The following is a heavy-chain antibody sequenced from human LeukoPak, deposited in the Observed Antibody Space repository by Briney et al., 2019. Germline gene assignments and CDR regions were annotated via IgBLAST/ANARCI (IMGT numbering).Heavy chain of an antibody. Sequence: SQTLSLTCAVSGGSISSGGYSWSWIRQPPGKGLEWIGYIYHSGSTYYNPSLKSRVTISVDRSKNQFSLKLSSVTAADTAVYYCARELGDYVFDYWGQGTLVTVSS. CDR1: GGSISSGGYS. V-gene: IGHV4-30-2*01. J-gene: IGHJ4*02. D-gene: IGHD4-17*01. CDR2: IYHSGST. CDR3: ARELGDYVFDY.